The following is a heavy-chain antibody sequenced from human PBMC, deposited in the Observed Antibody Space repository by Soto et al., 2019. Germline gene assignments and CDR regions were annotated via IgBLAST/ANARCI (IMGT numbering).Heavy chain of an antibody. D-gene: IGHD3-10*01. CDR3: AREAGSTAGSGSLFDY. CDR1: GGSISSYY. CDR2: IYYSGST. V-gene: IGHV4-59*01. J-gene: IGHJ4*02. Sequence: LSLTCTVSGGSISSYYGSCILQPPVKGLEWIGYIYYSGSTNYNPSLKSRVTISVDTSKNQFSLKLSSVTAADTAVYYCAREAGSTAGSGSLFDYWGQGTLVTVSS.